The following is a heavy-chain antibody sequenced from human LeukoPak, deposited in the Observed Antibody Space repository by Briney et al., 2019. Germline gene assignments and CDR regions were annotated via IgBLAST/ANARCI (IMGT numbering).Heavy chain of an antibody. CDR3: ARDRVNYYDGSGTFDV. CDR2: IIPVFVTA. Sequence: SVKVSCKSSGGTFNNYAINWVRQAPGQGLEWTGGIIPVFVTATYAQKFQGRVTITADESSSTVNMELRSLTYEDTATYFCARDRVNYYDGSGTFDVWGQGTLVSISS. D-gene: IGHD3-22*01. V-gene: IGHV1-69*13. J-gene: IGHJ4*02. CDR1: GGTFNNYA.